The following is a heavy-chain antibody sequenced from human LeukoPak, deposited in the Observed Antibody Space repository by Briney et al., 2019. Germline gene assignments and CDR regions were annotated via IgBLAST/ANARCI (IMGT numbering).Heavy chain of an antibody. V-gene: IGHV1-69*04. CDR2: IIPILGIA. Sequence: ASVKVSCKASGGTFSSYAISWVRQAPGQGLEWMGRIIPILGIANYAQKFQGRVTITADKSTSTAYMELSSLRSEDTAVYYCASDGALAVAGTSDYWGQGTLVTVSS. J-gene: IGHJ4*02. CDR1: GGTFSSYA. CDR3: ASDGALAVAGTSDY. D-gene: IGHD6-19*01.